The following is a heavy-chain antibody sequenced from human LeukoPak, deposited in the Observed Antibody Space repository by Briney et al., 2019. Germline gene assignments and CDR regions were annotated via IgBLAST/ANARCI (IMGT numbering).Heavy chain of an antibody. Sequence: SVKVSCKASGGTFSSYAISWVRQAPGQGLEWMGGIIPIFGTANYAQKFQGRVTITADKSTSTAYMELSSLRSEDTAVYYCAREVYSYGYDLYYMDVWGKGTTVTVSS. V-gene: IGHV1-69*06. CDR3: AREVYSYGYDLYYMDV. CDR1: GGTFSSYA. CDR2: IIPIFGTA. J-gene: IGHJ6*03. D-gene: IGHD5-18*01.